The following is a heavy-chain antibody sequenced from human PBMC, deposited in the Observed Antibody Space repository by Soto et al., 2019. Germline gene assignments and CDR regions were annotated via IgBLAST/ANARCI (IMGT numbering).Heavy chain of an antibody. CDR1: GGTFSSYA. CDR2: IIPIFGTA. Sequence: QVQLVQSGAEVKKPGSSVKVSCKASGGTFSSYAISWVRQAPGQGLEWMGGIIPIFGTANYAQKFQGRVTSTADESTRTAYMELNSLRSEDTAVYYCARHVPAAGYYYGMDVWGQGTTVTVSS. CDR3: ARHVPAAGYYYGMDV. J-gene: IGHJ6*02. D-gene: IGHD2-2*01. V-gene: IGHV1-69*12.